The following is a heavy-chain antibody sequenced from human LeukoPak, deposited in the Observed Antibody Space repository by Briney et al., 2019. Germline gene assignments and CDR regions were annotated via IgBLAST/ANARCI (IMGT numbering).Heavy chain of an antibody. CDR1: GGSISSGGYY. CDR3: ARDGSYRALKFDP. Sequence: SQTLSLTCTVSGGSISSGGYYWSWIRQHPGKGLEWIGYIYYSGSTYYNPSLKSRVTISVYTSKNQFSLKLSSVTAADTAVYYCARDGSYRALKFDPWGQGTLVTVSS. CDR2: IYYSGST. D-gene: IGHD1-26*01. J-gene: IGHJ5*02. V-gene: IGHV4-31*03.